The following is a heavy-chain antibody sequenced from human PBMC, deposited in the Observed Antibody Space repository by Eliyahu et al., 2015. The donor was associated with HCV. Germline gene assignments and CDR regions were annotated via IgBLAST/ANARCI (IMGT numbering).Heavy chain of an antibody. Sequence: EVQLLESGGGLVQPGGSLRLSCAASGFTFSSYAMNWVRQAPGKGLEWVSGISDSGGGTFYADSVKGRFTISRDNSKNTLYLHMNSLRAEDTAVYYCAKGELGRDPRPFDYWGQGTLVTVSS. D-gene: IGHD7-27*01. CDR2: ISDSGGGT. V-gene: IGHV3-23*01. CDR1: GFTFSSYA. J-gene: IGHJ4*02. CDR3: AKGELGRDPRPFDY.